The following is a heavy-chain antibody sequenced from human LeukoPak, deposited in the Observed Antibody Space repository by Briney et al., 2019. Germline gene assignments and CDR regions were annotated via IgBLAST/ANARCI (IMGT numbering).Heavy chain of an antibody. D-gene: IGHD1-26*01. J-gene: IGHJ4*02. Sequence: SETLSLTCTVSGDSISSSYWSWIRQPPGKGLEWIGYISYSGSTSSNPSLRSRVTISVDTSKNQFSLRLSSVTAADTAVYYCARADRSGSYFDYWGQGTLVTVSS. CDR1: GDSISSSY. V-gene: IGHV4-59*08. CDR3: ARADRSGSYFDY. CDR2: ISYSGST.